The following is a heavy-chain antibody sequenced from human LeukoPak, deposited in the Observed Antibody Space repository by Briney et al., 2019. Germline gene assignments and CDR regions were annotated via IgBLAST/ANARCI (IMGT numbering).Heavy chain of an antibody. CDR1: GFTFSSHW. D-gene: IGHD6-6*01. V-gene: IGHV3-7*01. CDR2: IRPDGSEK. CDR3: ARHPPEYGSPHGMDV. J-gene: IGHJ6*02. Sequence: GGSLRLSCVASGFTFSSHWMSWVRQAPGKGLEWVANIRPDGSEKYPVDSVKGRFTVTRDNAKNTLYLQMNRLRDDDSAVYYCARHPPEYGSPHGMDVWGQGTTATVSS.